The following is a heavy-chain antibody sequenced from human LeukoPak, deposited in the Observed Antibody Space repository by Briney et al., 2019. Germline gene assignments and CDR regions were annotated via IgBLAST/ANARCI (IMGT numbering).Heavy chain of an antibody. CDR1: GGSVSTGDYY. Sequence: PSETLSLTCTVSGGSVSTGDYYWSWIRQHPGKGLEWIGRIYSSGSTNFNPSLKSRVTISADVSKNQFSLRLSSVTAADTAVYYCARRNFGVVPAQRYFDYWGQGTLVPVSS. CDR2: IYSSGST. V-gene: IGHV4-61*08. J-gene: IGHJ4*02. D-gene: IGHD3-3*01. CDR3: ARRNFGVVPAQRYFDY.